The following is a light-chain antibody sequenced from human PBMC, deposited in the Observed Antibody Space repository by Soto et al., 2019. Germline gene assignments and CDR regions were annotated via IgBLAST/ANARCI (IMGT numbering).Light chain of an antibody. J-gene: IGKJ1*01. Sequence: IQMTQSPSTLSASVGDRVTITCRASQSVSDWLAWYQQKPGNPPKLLIYAASSLQSGVPSRFSGSGSGTDFTLTISSLQPEDFATYYCQQSYRGFGQGTKV. V-gene: IGKV1-39*01. CDR3: QQSYRG. CDR1: QSVSDW. CDR2: AAS.